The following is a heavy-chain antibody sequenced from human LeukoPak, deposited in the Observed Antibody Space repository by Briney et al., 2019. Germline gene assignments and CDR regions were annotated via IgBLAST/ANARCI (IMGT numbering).Heavy chain of an antibody. Sequence: SETLSLSCAVSGGSISSSNWWSWIRQPPGKGLQWIGEIYHSGSTNYNPSLKSRVTISVDKSKNQFSLKLSSVTAADTAVYYCARVLMYYYDSSGYFDYWGQGTLVTVSS. CDR3: ARVLMYYYDSSGYFDY. V-gene: IGHV4-4*02. CDR1: GGSISSSNW. CDR2: IYHSGST. J-gene: IGHJ4*02. D-gene: IGHD3-22*01.